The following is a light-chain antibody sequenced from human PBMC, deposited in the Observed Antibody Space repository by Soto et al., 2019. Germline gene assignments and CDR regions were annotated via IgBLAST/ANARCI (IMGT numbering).Light chain of an antibody. CDR1: QTVYGN. CDR2: DAA. CDR3: QHART. V-gene: IGKV3-15*01. J-gene: IGKJ1*01. Sequence: DIVMTQSPGTLSVSPGERATLSCRASQTVYGNLAWYQQKPGQAPRLLIYDAATRATGIPDRISGSGSGTEFTLTITSLQSEDFAVYYCQHARTFGQASRVEI.